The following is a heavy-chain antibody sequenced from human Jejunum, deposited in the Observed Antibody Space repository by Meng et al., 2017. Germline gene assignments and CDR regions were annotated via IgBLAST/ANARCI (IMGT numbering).Heavy chain of an antibody. CDR1: GFTFSDYY. CDR2: ISSSGRTI. J-gene: IGHJ4*02. CDR3: ATDGRPNSAATNYVDS. D-gene: IGHD3-16*01. Sequence: GGSLRLSCAASGFTFSDYYMSWIRQAPGKGLEWVSYISSSGRTIYYADSVKGRFTISRDNAKNSLYLQMNSLRADDTAFYYCATDGRPNSAATNYVDSWGQGTLVTVSS. V-gene: IGHV3-11*01.